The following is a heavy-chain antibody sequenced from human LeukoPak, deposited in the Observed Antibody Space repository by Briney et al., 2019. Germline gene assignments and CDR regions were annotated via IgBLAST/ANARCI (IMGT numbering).Heavy chain of an antibody. CDR3: ARGWNTTPRSGFDI. D-gene: IGHD1/OR15-1a*01. Sequence: RGSLRLPCAASEFTISRYWMHWVRQAPGKGLVWVSNINNDGSITTYADSVKGRFTISRDNVKNTLFLQMNSLGAEDTALYYCARGWNTTPRSGFDIWGLGTMVTVSS. CDR2: INNDGSIT. CDR1: EFTISRYW. J-gene: IGHJ3*02. V-gene: IGHV3-74*01.